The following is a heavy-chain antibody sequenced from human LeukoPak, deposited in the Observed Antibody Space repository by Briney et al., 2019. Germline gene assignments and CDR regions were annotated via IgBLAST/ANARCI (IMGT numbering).Heavy chain of an antibody. J-gene: IGHJ6*02. CDR1: GFTFSSYG. CDR3: ARDPPIFGVGTNYYYGMDV. Sequence: PGRSLRLSCAASGFTFSSYGMHWVRQAPGKGLEWVAVIWYDGSNKYYADSVKGRFTISRDNSKNTLYLQMNSLRAEDTAVYYCARDPPIFGVGTNYYYGMDVWGQGTTVTVSS. D-gene: IGHD3-3*01. CDR2: IWYDGSNK. V-gene: IGHV3-33*01.